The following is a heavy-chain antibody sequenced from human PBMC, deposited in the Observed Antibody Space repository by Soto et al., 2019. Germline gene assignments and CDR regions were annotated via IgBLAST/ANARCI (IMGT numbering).Heavy chain of an antibody. CDR1: GFTFSTSA. Sequence: EVQLLESGGGLVQPGGSLRLSCAASGFTFSTSAMSWLRQTPGKGLQWVSLITDSGGSTYYADSVKGRFTISRDNSKNTLYLQMNGLRAEDTAVYYCAKVFRSGNYYGDNWGQGILVTVSS. J-gene: IGHJ4*02. CDR2: ITDSGGST. CDR3: AKVFRSGNYYGDN. V-gene: IGHV3-23*01. D-gene: IGHD1-26*01.